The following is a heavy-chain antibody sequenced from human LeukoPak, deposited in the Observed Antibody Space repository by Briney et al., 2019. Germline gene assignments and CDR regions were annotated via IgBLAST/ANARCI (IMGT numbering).Heavy chain of an antibody. CDR2: MNKDGSEK. CDR3: ARDPVEWEQLLDY. Sequence: GGSLRLSCAASGFTFSSYAMHWVRQAPGKRPEWVANMNKDGSEKYYADSVKGRFTISRDNARNSVYLQMNSLRVEDTAVYYCARDPVEWEQLLDYWGQGTLVTVSS. D-gene: IGHD1-26*01. V-gene: IGHV3-7*01. J-gene: IGHJ4*02. CDR1: GFTFSSYA.